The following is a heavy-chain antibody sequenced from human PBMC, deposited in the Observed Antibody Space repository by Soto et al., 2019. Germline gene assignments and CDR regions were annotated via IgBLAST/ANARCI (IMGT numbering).Heavy chain of an antibody. CDR3: ARGGLGMIPRAYFRNYYGMDV. CDR1: GFTVSSNY. CDR2: IYSGGST. Sequence: GGSLRLSCAASGFTVSSNYMSWVRQAPGKGLEWVSVIYSGGSTYYADSVKGRFTISRDNSKNTLYLQMNSLRAEDTAVYYWARGGLGMIPRAYFRNYYGMDVWGQGTTVTVSS. J-gene: IGHJ6*02. D-gene: IGHD3-16*01. V-gene: IGHV3-53*01.